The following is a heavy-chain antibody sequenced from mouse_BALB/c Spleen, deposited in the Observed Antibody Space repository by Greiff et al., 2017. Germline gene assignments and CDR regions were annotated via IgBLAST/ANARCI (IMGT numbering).Heavy chain of an antibody. Sequence: EVQRVESGGGLVKPGGSLKLSCAASGFTFSSYAMSWVRQTPEKRLEWVASISSGGSTYYPDSVKGRFTISRDNARNILYLQMSSLRSEDTAMYYCARETVVAHWYFDVWGAGTTVTVSS. CDR1: GFTFSSYA. D-gene: IGHD1-1*01. CDR2: ISSGGST. CDR3: ARETVVAHWYFDV. V-gene: IGHV5-6-5*01. J-gene: IGHJ1*01.